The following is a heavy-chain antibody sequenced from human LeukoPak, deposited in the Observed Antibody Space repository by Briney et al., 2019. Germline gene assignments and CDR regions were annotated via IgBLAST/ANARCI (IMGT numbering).Heavy chain of an antibody. CDR2: ISAHDGKT. V-gene: IGHV1-18*01. Sequence: ASVKVSCKASGYTFTNHGIGWVPQAPVQGLEWMGWISAHDGKTKYAKKVQGRVTMTTDTSTSTAYTELRSLRSDDSAIYYCERHIHDYGDYLDAFDIWGKGTRVSVTS. J-gene: IGHJ3*02. CDR1: GYTFTNHG. D-gene: IGHD4-17*01. CDR3: ERHIHDYGDYLDAFDI.